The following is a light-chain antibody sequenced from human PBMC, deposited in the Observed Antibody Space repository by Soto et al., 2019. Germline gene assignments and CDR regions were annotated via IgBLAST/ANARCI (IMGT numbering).Light chain of an antibody. Sequence: QPVLTQPASVSGSPGQSITISCTGTRDDVGGYNYVPWYQLHPGKAPKLLIYEVTNRPAEVSNRFSGSKSGITASLTISGLQSEDEADYYCSSYSSGSTVVFGGGTQLTVL. J-gene: IGLJ2*01. CDR3: SSYSSGSTVV. V-gene: IGLV2-14*01. CDR2: EVT. CDR1: RDDVGGYNY.